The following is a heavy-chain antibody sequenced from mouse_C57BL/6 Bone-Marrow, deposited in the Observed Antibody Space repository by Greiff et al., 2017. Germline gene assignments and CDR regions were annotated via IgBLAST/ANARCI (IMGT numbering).Heavy chain of an antibody. CDR3: ARGLYGNYESWYFDY. CDR2: MYPRSGNT. CDR1: GYTFTSYG. J-gene: IGHJ2*01. D-gene: IGHD2-1*01. V-gene: IGHV1-81*01. Sequence: VQLQQSGAELARPGASVKLSCKASGYTFTSYGISWVKQRTGQGLEWIGEMYPRSGNTYYNEKFKGKATLTADKSSSTAYMELRSLTSEDSAVYFCARGLYGNYESWYFDYWGQGTTLTVSS.